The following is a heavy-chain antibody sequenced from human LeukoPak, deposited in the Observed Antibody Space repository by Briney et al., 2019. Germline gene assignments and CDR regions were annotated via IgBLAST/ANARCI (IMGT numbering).Heavy chain of an antibody. V-gene: IGHV1-69*06. CDR2: IIPIFGTA. J-gene: IGHJ5*02. Sequence: SVKVSCKASGGTFSSYAISWVRQAPGQGLEWMGGIIPIFGTANYAQKFQGRVTITADKSTNTAYMELSSLRSEDTAVYYCARDLRYSSLENWFDPWGQGTLVTVSS. CDR1: GGTFSSYA. D-gene: IGHD6-13*01. CDR3: ARDLRYSSLENWFDP.